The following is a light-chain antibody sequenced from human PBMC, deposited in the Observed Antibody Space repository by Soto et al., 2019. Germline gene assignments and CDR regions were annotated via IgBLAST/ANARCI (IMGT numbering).Light chain of an antibody. CDR2: GAS. CDR1: QDITNS. Sequence: HMTQSPSSLSASVGDRVTITCQANQDITNSLNWYQQIPGKAPKLLIYGASNLVTGVPSRFSGRGSGTAFTFTISSLQPEDIATYYCQHYHNLPLTFGGGTKVEIK. V-gene: IGKV1-33*01. J-gene: IGKJ4*01. CDR3: QHYHNLPLT.